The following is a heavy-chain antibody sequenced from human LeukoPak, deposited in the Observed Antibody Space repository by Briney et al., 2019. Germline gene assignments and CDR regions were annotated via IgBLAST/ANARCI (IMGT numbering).Heavy chain of an antibody. D-gene: IGHD6-13*01. J-gene: IGHJ5*02. CDR2: INHSGST. CDR3: ARKYSSSWPRGWFDP. V-gene: IGHV4-34*01. Sequence: PSETLSLTCAVYGGSFSGYYWSWIRQPPGKGLEWIGEINHSGSTNYNPSLKNRVTISVDTSKNQFSLKLSSVTAADTAVYYRARKYSSSWPRGWFDPWGQGTLVTVSS. CDR1: GGSFSGYY.